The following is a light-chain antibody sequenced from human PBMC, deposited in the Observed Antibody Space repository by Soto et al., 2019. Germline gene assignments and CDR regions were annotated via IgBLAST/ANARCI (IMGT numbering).Light chain of an antibody. Sequence: QSVLTQPASVSGSPGQSITISCTGTSRDVGNYNLVAWYQQHPSSAPKLLIYEDSQRPSGVSHRFSASKSGNTASLTISGLQAEDEADYYCSSYVGRKSYVFRTGTKVTGL. CDR3: SSYVGRKSYV. J-gene: IGLJ1*01. V-gene: IGLV2-23*01. CDR1: SRDVGNYNL. CDR2: EDS.